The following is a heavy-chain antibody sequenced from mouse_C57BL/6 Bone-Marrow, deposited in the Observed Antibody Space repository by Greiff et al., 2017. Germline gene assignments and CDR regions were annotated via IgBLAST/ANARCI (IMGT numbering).Heavy chain of an antibody. J-gene: IGHJ2*01. CDR2: IHPNSGST. D-gene: IGHD1-1*01. V-gene: IGHV1-64*01. CDR1: GYTFTSYW. CDR3: ASLFITTVVAPDYFDY. Sequence: QVQLQQPGAELVKPGASVKLSCKASGYTFTSYWMHWVKQRPGQGLEWIGMIHPNSGSTNYNEKFKSKATLTVDKSSSTAYMQLSSLTSEDSAVYYCASLFITTVVAPDYFDYWGQGTTLTVSS.